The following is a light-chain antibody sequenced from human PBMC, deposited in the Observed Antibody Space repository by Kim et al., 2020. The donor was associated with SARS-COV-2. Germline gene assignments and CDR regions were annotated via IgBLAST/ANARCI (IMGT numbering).Light chain of an antibody. CDR3: QVWDGSSDHWV. CDR1: KIGDIN. Sequence: SYELTQPPSVSLASGETASITCGGDKIGDINVHWYQQRPGQAPVLVISDDSDRPSGIPERFSGSNSGNTATLTINRVEAVDEADYYCQVWDGSSDHWVFGGGTQLTVL. V-gene: IGLV3-21*04. J-gene: IGLJ3*02. CDR2: DDS.